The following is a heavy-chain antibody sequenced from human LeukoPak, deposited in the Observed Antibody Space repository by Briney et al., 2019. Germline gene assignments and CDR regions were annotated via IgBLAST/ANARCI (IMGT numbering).Heavy chain of an antibody. D-gene: IGHD3-3*01. CDR2: ISYDGSNK. J-gene: IGHJ5*02. V-gene: IGHV3-30*18. CDR3: AKDRGSSRFFGTA. Sequence: GGSLRLSCAASGFTFSSYGMHWVRQAPGKGLEWVAVISYDGSNKYYADSVKGRFTISRDNSKNTLYLQMNSLRAEDTAVYYCAKDRGSSRFFGTAWGQGTLVTVSS. CDR1: GFTFSSYG.